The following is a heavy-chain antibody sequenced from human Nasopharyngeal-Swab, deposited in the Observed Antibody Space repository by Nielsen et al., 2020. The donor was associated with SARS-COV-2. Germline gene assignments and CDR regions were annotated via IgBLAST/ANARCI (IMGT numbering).Heavy chain of an antibody. CDR3: AGGFMAARIIDY. Sequence: SETLSLTCAVYGGSFSGYYWSWIRQPPGKGLEWIGEINHSGSTNYNPSLKSRVTISVDTSKNQFSLKLSSVTAADTAVYYCAGGFMAARIIDYWGQGTLVTVSS. CDR1: GGSFSGYY. J-gene: IGHJ4*02. CDR2: INHSGST. V-gene: IGHV4-34*01. D-gene: IGHD6-6*01.